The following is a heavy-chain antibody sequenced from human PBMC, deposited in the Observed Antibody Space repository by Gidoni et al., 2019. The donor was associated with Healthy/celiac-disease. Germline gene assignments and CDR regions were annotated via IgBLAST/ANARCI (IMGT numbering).Heavy chain of an antibody. V-gene: IGHV3-66*01. CDR3: ARDSYYDSSGS. J-gene: IGHJ4*02. CDR1: GFTVSSNY. Sequence: VQLVESGGGLFHPGGSLRLSCAASGFTVSSNYMSWVRQAPGKGLEWVSVIYSGGSTYYADSVKGRFTISRDNSKNTLYLQMNSLRAEDTAVYYCARDSYYDSSGSWGQGTLVTVSS. D-gene: IGHD3-22*01. CDR2: IYSGGST.